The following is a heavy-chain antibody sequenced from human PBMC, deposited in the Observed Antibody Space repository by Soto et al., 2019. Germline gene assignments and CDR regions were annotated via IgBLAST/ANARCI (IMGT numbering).Heavy chain of an antibody. CDR3: ARLPRGPDYGMDV. J-gene: IGHJ6*02. CDR2: INHSRDT. Sequence: PSETLSLTCAVYGGSFSDYYWNWIRQPPGKGLEWIGEINHSRDTNYNPSLKSRVTISVDTSKNQFSLKLSSVTAADTAVYYCARLPRGPDYGMDVWGQGTTVTVSS. CDR1: GGSFSDYY. V-gene: IGHV4-34*01.